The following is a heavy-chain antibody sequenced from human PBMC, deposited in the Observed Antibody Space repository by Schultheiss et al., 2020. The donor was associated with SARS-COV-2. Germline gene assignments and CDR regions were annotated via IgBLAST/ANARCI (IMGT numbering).Heavy chain of an antibody. CDR3: ARRPPQRLTGDEDY. CDR1: GGSISSYY. V-gene: IGHV4-59*01. D-gene: IGHD7-27*01. CDR2: IYYSGST. J-gene: IGHJ4*02. Sequence: SETLSLTCTVSGGSISSYYWSWIRQPPGKGLEWIGYIYYSGSTNYNPSLKSRVTISVDTSKNQFSLKLSSVTAADTAVYYCARRPPQRLTGDEDYWGQGTLVTVSS.